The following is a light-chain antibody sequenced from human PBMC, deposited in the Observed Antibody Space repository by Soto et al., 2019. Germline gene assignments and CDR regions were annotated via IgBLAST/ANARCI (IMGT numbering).Light chain of an antibody. CDR3: QQYNNWPPRT. Sequence: EIVMTQSPATLSVSPGERATLSCRASQSVSSNLAWYQQKPGQAPRLLIYGASTRATGIPARFSGSGSVTEFTLIISSLQSEDFAVYYCQQYNNWPPRTFGQGTKVEIK. CDR1: QSVSSN. CDR2: GAS. V-gene: IGKV3-15*01. J-gene: IGKJ1*01.